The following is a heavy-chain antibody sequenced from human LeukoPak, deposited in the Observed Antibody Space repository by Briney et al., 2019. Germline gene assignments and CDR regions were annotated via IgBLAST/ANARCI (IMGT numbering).Heavy chain of an antibody. CDR2: INTYNGNT. CDR3: ARRRGWPNYFDY. V-gene: IGHV1-18*01. D-gene: IGHD6-19*01. J-gene: IGHJ4*02. CDR1: GYTFTNYG. Sequence: ASVKVSCKASGYTFTNYGITWMRQAPGQGLEWMGWINTYNGNTNYAQKLQGRVTITTDTSTSTAYMELRSLRSDDTAVFYCARRRGWPNYFDYWGQGTLVTVSS.